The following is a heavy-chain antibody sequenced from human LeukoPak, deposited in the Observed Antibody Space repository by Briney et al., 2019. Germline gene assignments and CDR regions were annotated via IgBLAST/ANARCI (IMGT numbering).Heavy chain of an antibody. J-gene: IGHJ4*02. Sequence: PSETLSLTCTVSGGSISTYYLSWIRQPPEKGLEWIGYVFYSGSTNYNPSLESRVTISLDTSKNQFSLKLSSVTAADTAVYYCAREGSGWDPFDYWGRGTLVTVSS. CDR1: GGSISTYY. D-gene: IGHD6-19*01. V-gene: IGHV4-59*01. CDR2: VFYSGST. CDR3: AREGSGWDPFDY.